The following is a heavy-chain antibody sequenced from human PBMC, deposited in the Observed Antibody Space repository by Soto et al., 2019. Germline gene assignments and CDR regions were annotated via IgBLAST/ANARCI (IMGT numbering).Heavy chain of an antibody. CDR2: ISYDGSYK. V-gene: IGHV3-30*18. J-gene: IGHJ2*01. CDR1: GFTFSSYG. Sequence: QVQLVESGGGVVQPGRSLRLSCAASGFTFSSYGMHWVRQAPGKGLEWVAVISYDGSYKYYADSVKGRFTISRDNSKKTLFLQMNSLRAEDTAVYYCAKWGRGFDLWGRGTLVTVSS. CDR3: AKWGRGFDL. D-gene: IGHD3-10*01.